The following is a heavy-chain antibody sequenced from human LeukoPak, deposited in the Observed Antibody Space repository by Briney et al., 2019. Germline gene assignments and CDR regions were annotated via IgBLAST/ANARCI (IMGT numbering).Heavy chain of an antibody. CDR2: IYYSGSV. J-gene: IGHJ5*02. D-gene: IGHD5-18*01. CDR1: GGSISSTSCY. Sequence: PSETLSLTCSVSGGSISSTSCYWGWIRQSPGKGLEYIGSIYYSGSVDYNPSLKTRVTISMDTSKIQFSLKLNSVTAADTGVYYCARLGYSYAKQAFNWFAPWGQGTLVTVSS. CDR3: ARLGYSYAKQAFNWFAP. V-gene: IGHV4-39*01.